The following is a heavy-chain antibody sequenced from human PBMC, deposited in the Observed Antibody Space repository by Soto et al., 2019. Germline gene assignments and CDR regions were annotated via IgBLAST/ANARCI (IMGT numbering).Heavy chain of an antibody. CDR3: ARGGSNDWQVAFDI. Sequence: QLQQWGAGLLKPSETLSLTCVVSGGSFSTYYYNWIRQSPGKGLEWIGEINHSGSNNYSPSLKGRVTMSLDTSTNQFSLKLTSVTAADTAVYYCARGGSNDWQVAFDIWCQGTMVTVSS. CDR2: INHSGSN. J-gene: IGHJ3*02. CDR1: GGSFSTYY. V-gene: IGHV4-34*01. D-gene: IGHD3-9*01.